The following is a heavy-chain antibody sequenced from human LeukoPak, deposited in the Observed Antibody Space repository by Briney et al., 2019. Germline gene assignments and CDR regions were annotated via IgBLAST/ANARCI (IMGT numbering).Heavy chain of an antibody. CDR3: TPKVAGTRGFWFDP. CDR1: GFTFSSYA. V-gene: IGHV3-23*01. J-gene: IGHJ5*02. Sequence: GGSLRLSCAASGFTFSSYAMSWVRQAPGKGLEWVSAISGSGGSTYYADSVKGRFTISRDNSKNTLYLQTNSLRAEDTAVYYCTPKVAGTRGFWFDPWGQGTLVTVSS. D-gene: IGHD6-19*01. CDR2: ISGSGGST.